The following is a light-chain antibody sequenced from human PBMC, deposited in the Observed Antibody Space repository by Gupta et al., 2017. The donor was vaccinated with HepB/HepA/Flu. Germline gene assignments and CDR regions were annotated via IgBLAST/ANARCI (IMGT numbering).Light chain of an antibody. CDR3: QQEDSTPFT. CDR2: WAS. V-gene: IGKV4-1*01. CDR1: QSVLYSSNNKNY. Sequence: DIVMTQSPDSLAVSLGERATINCKSSQSVLYSSNNKNYLAWYQQKPGQPPKLLIYWASTRESGVPDSFSGSGSGTDFTLTISSLQAEDVAVYYCQQEDSTPFTFGQGTLLDIK. J-gene: IGKJ5*01.